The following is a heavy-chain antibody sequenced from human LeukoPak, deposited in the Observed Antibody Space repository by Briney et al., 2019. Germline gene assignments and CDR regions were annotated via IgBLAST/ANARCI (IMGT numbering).Heavy chain of an antibody. CDR3: ARGPPGVVVPASWFDY. V-gene: IGHV3-7*01. Sequence: GGSLRLSCAASGFTVSSNYMNWVRQAPGKGLEWVANIKQDGSEKYYVDSVKGRFTISRDNAKNSLYLQMNSLRAEDTAVYYCARGPPGVVVPASWFDYWGQGTPVTVS. D-gene: IGHD2-2*01. CDR1: GFTVSSNY. CDR2: IKQDGSEK. J-gene: IGHJ4*02.